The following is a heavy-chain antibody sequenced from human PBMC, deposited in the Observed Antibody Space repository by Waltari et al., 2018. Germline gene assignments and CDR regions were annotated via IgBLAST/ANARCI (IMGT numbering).Heavy chain of an antibody. V-gene: IGHV4-39*07. CDR1: GCSISSSSYY. D-gene: IGHD6-19*01. J-gene: IGHJ5*02. CDR2: IYYSGST. Sequence: QLQLQESGPGLVKPSETLSLTCTVSGCSISSSSYYWGWIRQPPGKGLEWIGSIYYSGSTYYNPSRKSRVTISVDTSKNQFSLKLSAVTAADTAVYYCAREGAVAGPGWFDPWGQGTLVTVSS. CDR3: AREGAVAGPGWFDP.